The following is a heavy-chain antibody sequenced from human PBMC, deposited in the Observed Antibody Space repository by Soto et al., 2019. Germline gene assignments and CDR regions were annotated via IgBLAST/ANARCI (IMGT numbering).Heavy chain of an antibody. CDR2: IYYSGST. D-gene: IGHD4-4*01. V-gene: IGHV4-31*03. J-gene: IGHJ5*02. Sequence: SETLSLTCTVSGGPISSGGYYWSWIRQHPGKGLEWIGYIYYSGSTYYNPSLKSRVTISVDTSKNQFSLKLSSVTAADTAVYYCARSRPGYSNYWFDPWGQGTLVTVSS. CDR1: GGPISSGGYY. CDR3: ARSRPGYSNYWFDP.